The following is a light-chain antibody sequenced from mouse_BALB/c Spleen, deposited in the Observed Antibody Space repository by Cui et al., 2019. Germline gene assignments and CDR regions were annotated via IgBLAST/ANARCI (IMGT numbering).Light chain of an antibody. Sequence: IQMSQYQASLSVPVGETVTTTCRASENIYSNLAWYQQKQGKSPPLLVYAATNLADGVASRFSGSGSGRKYFPKINSLESEEFGSYYCQYFCGTPFTFGSGTKLEIK. CDR1: ENIYSN. J-gene: IGKJ4*01. CDR2: AAT. CDR3: QYFCGTPFT. V-gene: IGKV12-46*01.